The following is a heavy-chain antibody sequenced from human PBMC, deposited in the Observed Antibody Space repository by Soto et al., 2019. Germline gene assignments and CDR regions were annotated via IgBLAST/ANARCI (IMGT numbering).Heavy chain of an antibody. CDR2: VSPNGQGI. D-gene: IGHD6-6*01. CDR1: GFTLSYYG. CDR3: AKDREYTRDYLHY. V-gene: IGHV3-23*01. Sequence: GGSLRLSCAASGFTLSYYGMSWVRQAPGKGLEWVSAVSPNGQGIYYADSVRGRFTISRDISKNTVFLHMDSLRAEDTAVYYCAKDREYTRDYLHYWGQGTLVTVSS. J-gene: IGHJ4*02.